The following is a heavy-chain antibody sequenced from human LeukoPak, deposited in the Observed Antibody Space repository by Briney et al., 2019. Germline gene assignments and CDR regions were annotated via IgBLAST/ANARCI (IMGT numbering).Heavy chain of an antibody. V-gene: IGHV4-4*07. J-gene: IGHJ4*02. Sequence: SETLSLTCTVSGGSISGYYWSWIRQPAGKGLEWIGRIYTSGSTNYNPSLKNRVTMSVDTSKNQFSLNLSSVTAADTAVYYCASRSAVAGTNDYWGQGTLVTVSS. CDR1: GGSISGYY. CDR2: IYTSGST. CDR3: ASRSAVAGTNDY. D-gene: IGHD6-19*01.